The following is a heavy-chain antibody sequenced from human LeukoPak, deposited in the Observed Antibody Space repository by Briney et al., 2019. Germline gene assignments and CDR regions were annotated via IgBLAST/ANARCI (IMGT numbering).Heavy chain of an antibody. CDR3: AKDGYYYGSGSYFQTRYYYYGMDV. CDR2: ISWDGGST. V-gene: IGHV3-43D*04. Sequence: PGGSLRLSCAASGFTFDDYAMHWVRHAPGKGLEWVSLISWDGGSTYYADSVKGRFTISRDNSKNSLYLQMNSLRAEDTALYYCAKDGYYYGSGSYFQTRYYYYGMDVWGKGTTVTVSS. D-gene: IGHD3-10*01. CDR1: GFTFDDYA. J-gene: IGHJ6*04.